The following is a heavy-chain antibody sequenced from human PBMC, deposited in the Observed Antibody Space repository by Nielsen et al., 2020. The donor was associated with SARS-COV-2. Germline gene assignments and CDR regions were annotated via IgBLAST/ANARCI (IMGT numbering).Heavy chain of an antibody. CDR1: GFSVEDYD. D-gene: IGHD1-26*01. CDR2: FSWNGASI. Sequence: SLRLSCAASGFSVEDYDIHWVRQVPGRGLEWVSGFSWNGASIGYADSVKGRFTISRDNAKNSLFLQMNSLRPDDTALYYCVKDMVRSSPEWELILGVAFDVWGQGTLVTVSS. J-gene: IGHJ3*01. CDR3: VKDMVRSSPEWELILGVAFDV. V-gene: IGHV3-9*01.